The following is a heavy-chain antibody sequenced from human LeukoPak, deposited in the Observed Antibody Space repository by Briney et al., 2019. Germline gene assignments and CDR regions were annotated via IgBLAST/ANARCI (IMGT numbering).Heavy chain of an antibody. V-gene: IGHV3-7*03. Sequence: GSLRLSCAASGFTFSTCWMTWVRQAPGKGLEWVAIIKPDGSEKYYVDSVKGRFTISRDNAENSLFLQMNGLRPEDTAVFYCARGQYTDGLSYWGQGTLVTVSS. CDR3: ARGQYTDGLSY. CDR2: IKPDGSEK. D-gene: IGHD5-24*01. J-gene: IGHJ4*02. CDR1: GFTFSTCW.